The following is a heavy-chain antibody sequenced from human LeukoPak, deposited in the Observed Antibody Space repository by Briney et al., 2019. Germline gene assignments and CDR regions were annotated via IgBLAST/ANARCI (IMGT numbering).Heavy chain of an antibody. CDR1: GFTFSSYA. V-gene: IGHV3-30*04. CDR2: ISYDGSNK. Sequence: QSGGSLRLSCAASGFTFSSYAMHWVRQAPGKGLEWVAVISYDGSNKYYADSVKGRFTISRDNSKNTLYLQMNSLRAEDTAVYYCARGGATYYDSSGYYENTQNFFDYWGQGTLVTVSS. CDR3: ARGGATYYDSSGYYENTQNFFDY. D-gene: IGHD3-22*01. J-gene: IGHJ4*02.